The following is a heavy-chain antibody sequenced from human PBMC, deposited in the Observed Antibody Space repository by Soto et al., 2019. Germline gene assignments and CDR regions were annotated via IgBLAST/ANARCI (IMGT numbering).Heavy chain of an antibody. CDR2: IYYSGST. CDR3: ARGIGGDYDYFDY. J-gene: IGHJ4*02. V-gene: IGHV4-31*03. CDR1: VGSISSGGYY. Sequence: SETLSLTCTVSVGSISSGGYYWSWIRQHPGKGLEWIGYIYYSGSTYYNPSLKSRVTISVDTSKNQFSLKLSSVTAADTAVYYCARGIGGDYDYFDYWGQGTLVTVSS. D-gene: IGHD4-17*01.